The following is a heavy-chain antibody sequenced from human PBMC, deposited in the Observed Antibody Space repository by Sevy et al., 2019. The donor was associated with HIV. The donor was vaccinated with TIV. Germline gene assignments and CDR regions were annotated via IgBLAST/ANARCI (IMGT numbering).Heavy chain of an antibody. CDR3: AREGCTRPHDY. CDR1: GFAFYDYS. Sequence: GGSLRLSCAASGFAFYDYSMSRIRQAPGKGLEWVAALSFGCGKINYADSVKGRFTISRDNSKNSFYLQMDNLRVEDTALDYCAREGCTRPHDYWGQRTRVTVSS. J-gene: IGHJ4*02. CDR2: LSFGCGKI. V-gene: IGHV3-23*01. D-gene: IGHD2-8*01.